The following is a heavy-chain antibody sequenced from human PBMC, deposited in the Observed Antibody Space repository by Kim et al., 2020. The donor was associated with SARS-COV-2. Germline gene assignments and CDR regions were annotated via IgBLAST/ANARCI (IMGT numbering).Heavy chain of an antibody. J-gene: IGHJ4*02. D-gene: IGHD3-10*01. CDR2: IHYSGSA. CDR1: GGSMRVGGYY. V-gene: IGHV4-39*01. CDR3: ASAPFYLGSGGYYNFNYFDH. Sequence: SETLSLTCTVSGGSMRVGGYYWGWIRQPPGKGLEWIGSIHYSGSAFYNPSLKSRVTISLVTSKNQFSLRLSSVTAEDTAVYYCASAPFYLGSGGYYNFNYFDHWGQGTLVPVSS.